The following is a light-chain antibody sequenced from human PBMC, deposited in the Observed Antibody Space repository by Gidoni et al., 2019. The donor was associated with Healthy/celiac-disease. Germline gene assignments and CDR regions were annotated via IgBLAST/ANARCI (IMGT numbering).Light chain of an antibody. CDR3: QQFNNYPLT. CDR2: DAS. Sequence: IKLTQSTSSLSASAGDRVTITCRASQGSSSALAWYQQKPGKAPKLLIYDASSLESGVPSRFSGSGSGTDFTLTISSLQPEDFATYYCQQFNNYPLTFXGXTKVEIK. J-gene: IGKJ4*01. CDR1: QGSSSA. V-gene: IGKV1D-13*01.